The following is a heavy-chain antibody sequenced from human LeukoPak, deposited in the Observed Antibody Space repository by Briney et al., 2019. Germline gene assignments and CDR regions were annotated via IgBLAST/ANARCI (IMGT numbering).Heavy chain of an antibody. D-gene: IGHD3-16*01. V-gene: IGHV3-23*01. Sequence: GGSLRLSCAASGFTFSSYDMTWVRQAPGKGLEWVSVISGGGTSTYYADSVKGRFTISRDNSKNTLYLQMNTLRAEDTAVYYCAKDRDDYVWGSYLGAFDIWGQGTMVTVSS. CDR2: ISGGGTST. J-gene: IGHJ3*02. CDR1: GFTFSSYD. CDR3: AKDRDDYVWGSYLGAFDI.